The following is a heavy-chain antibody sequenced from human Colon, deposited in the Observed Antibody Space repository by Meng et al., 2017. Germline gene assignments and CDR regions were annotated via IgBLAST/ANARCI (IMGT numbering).Heavy chain of an antibody. CDR3: ARSTPSLDY. D-gene: IGHD2-15*01. J-gene: IGHJ4*02. CDR1: GYTFTDYH. CDR2: IVPNSGDT. V-gene: IGHV1-2*02. Sequence: QVQLVQSGAEVKKPGASVKVSCKTSGYTFTDYHIHWVRQAPGQGLEWMGWIVPNSGDTNYAQKFQGRVTMTRDTSISTTYMELIRLTSDDTAVYYCARSTPSLDYRGQGTLVTVSS.